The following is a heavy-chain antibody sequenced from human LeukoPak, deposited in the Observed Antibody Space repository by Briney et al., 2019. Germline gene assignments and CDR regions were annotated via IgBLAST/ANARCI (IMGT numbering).Heavy chain of an antibody. J-gene: IGHJ4*02. D-gene: IGHD4-17*01. Sequence: GGSLRLSCAASGFIFSTSWMNWVRQAPGKGLEWVSSISSSSSYIYYADSVKGRFTISRDNAKNSLYLQMNSLRAEDTAVYYCARDFSTVTTSADYWGQGTLVTVSS. V-gene: IGHV3-21*01. CDR2: ISSSSSYI. CDR3: ARDFSTVTTSADY. CDR1: GFIFSTSW.